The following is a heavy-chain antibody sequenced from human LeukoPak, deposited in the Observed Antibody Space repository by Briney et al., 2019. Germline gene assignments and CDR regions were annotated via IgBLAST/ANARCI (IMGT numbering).Heavy chain of an antibody. D-gene: IGHD4-17*01. V-gene: IGHV4-34*01. CDR3: ARGQGTVTTH. CDR1: GGSFSGYY. Sequence: SESLSLTCAVSGGSFSGYYWSGIRQPPGKGVEWIGEINHSGSANYNPSLKSRVTISLDTSKNQSSLKLSSVTAADTAVYYCARGQGTVTTHWGQGTLVTVSS. J-gene: IGHJ4*02. CDR2: INHSGSA.